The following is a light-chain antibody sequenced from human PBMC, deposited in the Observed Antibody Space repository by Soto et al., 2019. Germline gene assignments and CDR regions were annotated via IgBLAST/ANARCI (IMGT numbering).Light chain of an antibody. Sequence: EIALSQSTATLSLSPGERATLSCRASQSVSSYLAWDQQKPGQAPRLLIYDASNRATGIPARFSGSGSGTDFTLTISSLEPEDFGVYYCQQRSNWITFGQGTRLEIK. CDR2: DAS. CDR1: QSVSSY. V-gene: IGKV3-11*01. J-gene: IGKJ5*01. CDR3: QQRSNWIT.